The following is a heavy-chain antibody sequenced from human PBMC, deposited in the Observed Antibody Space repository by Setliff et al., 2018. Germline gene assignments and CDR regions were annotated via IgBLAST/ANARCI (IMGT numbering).Heavy chain of an antibody. CDR3: AKGGDWDDEHYAFDI. J-gene: IGHJ3*02. CDR2: VTTTGSFT. V-gene: IGHV3-11*03. Sequence: GGSLRLSCEGSGYTFSNYFMSWFRQAPGKGLEWLAYVTTTGSFTKEAGSVRGRVSVSRDNSKNSMFLQMNDLRADDTAVYFCAKGGDWDDEHYAFDIWGQGTMVTVSS. D-gene: IGHD2-21*02. CDR1: GYTFSNYF.